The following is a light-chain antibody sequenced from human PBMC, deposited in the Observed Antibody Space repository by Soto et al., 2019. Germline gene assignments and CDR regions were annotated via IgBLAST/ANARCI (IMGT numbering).Light chain of an antibody. CDR1: PYITSW. CDR3: QHYYTYWT. J-gene: IGKJ1*01. Sequence: DIQMTQSPSTLSASVGDRVTITCRASPYITSWLAWYQQKPGKVPKLLIYTASSLESGVPSKSSGSGSATEFTLTISSLQPHDFATYYCQHYYTYWTFGQGTKVEIK. V-gene: IGKV1-5*03. CDR2: TAS.